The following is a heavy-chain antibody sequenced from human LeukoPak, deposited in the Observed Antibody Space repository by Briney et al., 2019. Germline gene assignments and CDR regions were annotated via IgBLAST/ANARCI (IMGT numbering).Heavy chain of an antibody. V-gene: IGHV4-39*07. CDR1: GGSVSSTNSY. D-gene: IGHD3-22*01. Sequence: SSETLSLTCTVSGGSVSSTNSYWAWIRQSPGKGLEWIGSMFYSGSTFYNSSLKSRVTISVDTSRNQFSLKVTSLTAADTAVYYCARAAFGITMIVTPPPFDYWGQGTLVTVSS. J-gene: IGHJ4*02. CDR2: MFYSGST. CDR3: ARAAFGITMIVTPPPFDY.